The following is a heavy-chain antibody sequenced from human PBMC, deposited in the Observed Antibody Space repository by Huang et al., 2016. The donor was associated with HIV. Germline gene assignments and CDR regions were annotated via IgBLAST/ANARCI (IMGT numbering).Heavy chain of an antibody. V-gene: IGHV4-34*02. D-gene: IGHD3-3*01. CDR2: VNDSGDT. CDR3: ARQWTILEWLLGLDV. J-gene: IGHJ6*02. Sequence: QMQLQQRGAGLLKPSETLSLTCGVSGGSFTGNYLTWIRQAPGKGLEWIGEVNDSGDTNDNPSLNGRVTISLDKSNRELSLNLRSVTAADTAVYYCARQWTILEWLLGLDVWGQGTTVIVSS. CDR1: GGSFTGNY.